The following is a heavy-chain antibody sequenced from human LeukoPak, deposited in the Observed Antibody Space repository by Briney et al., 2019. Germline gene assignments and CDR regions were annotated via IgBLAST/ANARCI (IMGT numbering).Heavy chain of an antibody. CDR2: INHSGST. D-gene: IGHD5-18*01. Sequence: SETLSLTCAVYGGSFSGYYWSWIRQPPGKGLEWIGEINHSGSTNYNPSLKSRVTISVDTSKNQSSLKLSSVTAADTAVYYCARVAKDSYGCGWRDYWGQGTLVTVSS. CDR3: ARVAKDSYGCGWRDY. J-gene: IGHJ4*02. V-gene: IGHV4-34*01. CDR1: GGSFSGYY.